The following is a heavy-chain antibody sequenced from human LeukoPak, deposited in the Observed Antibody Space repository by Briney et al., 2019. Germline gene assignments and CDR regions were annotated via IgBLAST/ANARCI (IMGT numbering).Heavy chain of an antibody. CDR1: GFTFSSYA. J-gene: IGHJ4*02. D-gene: IGHD6-19*01. CDR3: VKGLSSGWPRAVRFDY. Sequence: GGSLRLSCSASGFTFSSYAMHWVRQAPGKGLEYVSAISSNGGSTYHADSVKGRFTISRDNSRNTLYLQMSSLRAEDTAVYYCVKGLSSGWPRAVRFDYWGQGTLVTVSS. V-gene: IGHV3-64D*06. CDR2: ISSNGGST.